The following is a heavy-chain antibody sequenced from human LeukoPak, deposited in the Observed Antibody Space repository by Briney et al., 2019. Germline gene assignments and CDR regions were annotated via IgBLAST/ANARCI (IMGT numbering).Heavy chain of an antibody. D-gene: IGHD6-19*01. CDR3: ARASSGWYNWFDP. J-gene: IGHJ5*02. CDR1: GGSTSSSSYY. Sequence: SETLSLTCTVSGGSTSSSSYYWGWIRQPPGKGLEWIGSIYYSGSTNFNPSLKSRVTISVDTSKNQFSLKLSSVTAADTAVYYCARASSGWYNWFDPWGQGTLVTVSS. V-gene: IGHV4-39*07. CDR2: IYYSGST.